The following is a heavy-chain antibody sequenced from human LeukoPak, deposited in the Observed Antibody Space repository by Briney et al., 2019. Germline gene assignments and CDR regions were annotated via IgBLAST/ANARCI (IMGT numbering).Heavy chain of an antibody. CDR2: INPSGGST. V-gene: IGHV1-46*01. D-gene: IGHD1-26*01. CDR3: ARDGDSESYPQYYFDY. Sequence: ASVQVSCKASGYAFTSYYMHWVRQAPGQGLEWMGIINPSGGSTSYAQKFQGRVTMTRDTSTSTVYMELSSLRSEDTAVYYCARDGDSESYPQYYFDYWGQGTLVTVSS. J-gene: IGHJ4*02. CDR1: GYAFTSYY.